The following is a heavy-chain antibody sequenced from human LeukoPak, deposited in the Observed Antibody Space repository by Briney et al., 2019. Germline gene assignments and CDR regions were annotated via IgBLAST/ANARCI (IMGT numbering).Heavy chain of an antibody. J-gene: IGHJ3*02. Sequence: PGRSLRLSCAASGFTFSSYAMHWVRQAPGKGLEWVAVISYDGSNKYYADSVKGRFTISRDNSKNTLYLQMNSLRAEDTAVYYCAREFDRDAFDIWGQGTMVTVSS. V-gene: IGHV3-30-3*01. D-gene: IGHD3-22*01. CDR3: AREFDRDAFDI. CDR2: ISYDGSNK. CDR1: GFTFSSYA.